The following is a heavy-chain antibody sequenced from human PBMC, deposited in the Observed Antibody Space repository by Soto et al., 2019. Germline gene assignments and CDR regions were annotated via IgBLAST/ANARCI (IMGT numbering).Heavy chain of an antibody. J-gene: IGHJ6*02. D-gene: IGHD2-2*01. CDR1: GGSISSSSYY. Sequence: SETLSLTCTVSGGSISSSSYYWGWIRQPPGKGLEWIGSIYYSGSTYYNPSLKSRVTISVDTSKNQFSLKLSSVTAADTAVYYCARHCSSTSCYPRQYYYYYGMDVWGQGTTVTVSS. CDR3: ARHCSSTSCYPRQYYYYYGMDV. V-gene: IGHV4-39*01. CDR2: IYYSGST.